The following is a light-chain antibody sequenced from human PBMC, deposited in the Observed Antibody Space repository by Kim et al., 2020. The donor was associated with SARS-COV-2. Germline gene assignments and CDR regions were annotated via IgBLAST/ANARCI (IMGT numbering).Light chain of an antibody. CDR1: SSNIGSNT. Sequence: PGRRVTNSWSGSSSNIGSNTVNWYQQLPGTAPQLLIYSNNQRPSGVPDRFSGSKSGTSASLAISGLQSEDEADYYCAAWDDSLNVVFGGGTQLTVL. CDR3: AAWDDSLNVV. J-gene: IGLJ2*01. V-gene: IGLV1-44*01. CDR2: SNN.